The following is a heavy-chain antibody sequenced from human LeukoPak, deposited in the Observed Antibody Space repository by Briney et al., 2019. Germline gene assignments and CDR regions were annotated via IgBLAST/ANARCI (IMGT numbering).Heavy chain of an antibody. J-gene: IGHJ6*03. V-gene: IGHV4-59*01. CDR1: GGSFSGYY. Sequence: SETLSLTCAVYGGSFSGYYWSWIRQRPGKELECIGYIYYSGSTNYNPSLKSRVTISVDTSKSQFSLKLSSVTAAYTAVYYCAAGKRGTHSSPLYYYYYYMDVWGKGTTVTISS. CDR3: AAGKRGTHSSPLYYYYYYMDV. CDR2: IYYSGST. D-gene: IGHD2-15*01.